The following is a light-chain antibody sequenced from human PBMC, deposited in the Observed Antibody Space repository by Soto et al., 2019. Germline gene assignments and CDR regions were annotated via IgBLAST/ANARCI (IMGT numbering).Light chain of an antibody. J-gene: IGLJ1*01. Sequence: QSVLTQPPSVSGAPGQRVTISCTGSSSNIGAGYDVHWYQQVPGTAPKLLIYANINRPSGVPDRFSGSKSGTSASPAITGLQVEDEADYYCQTYDSSLSVFVFGAGTKLTVL. CDR1: SSNIGAGYD. CDR2: ANI. CDR3: QTYDSSLSVFV. V-gene: IGLV1-40*01.